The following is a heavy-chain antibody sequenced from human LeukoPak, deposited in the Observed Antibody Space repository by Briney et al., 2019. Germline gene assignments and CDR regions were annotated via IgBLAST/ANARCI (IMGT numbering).Heavy chain of an antibody. J-gene: IGHJ4*02. D-gene: IGHD3-3*01. CDR1: GFTFSSYG. V-gene: IGHV3-30*02. Sequence: GGSLRLSCAASGFTFSSYGMYWVRQAPGKGLEWVAFIRYDGSNKYYADSVKGRFTISRDNSKNTLYLQMNSLRAEDTAVYYCARVGAGYDFWSGSFDYWGQGTLVTVSS. CDR3: ARVGAGYDFWSGSFDY. CDR2: IRYDGSNK.